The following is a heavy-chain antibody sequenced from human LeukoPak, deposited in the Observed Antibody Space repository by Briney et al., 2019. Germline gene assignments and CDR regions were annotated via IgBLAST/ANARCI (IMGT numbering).Heavy chain of an antibody. Sequence: SETLSLTCAVYGGSFSGYYWSWIRQPPGKGLEWIGEINHSGSTNYNPSLKSRVTISVDTSKNQFSLKLSSVTAADTAVYYCARGRGDYGDFFSGYSDGYGDYWGQGTLVTVSS. D-gene: IGHD5-18*01. CDR1: GGSFSGYY. CDR3: ARGRGDYGDFFSGYSDGYGDY. J-gene: IGHJ4*02. V-gene: IGHV4-34*01. CDR2: INHSGST.